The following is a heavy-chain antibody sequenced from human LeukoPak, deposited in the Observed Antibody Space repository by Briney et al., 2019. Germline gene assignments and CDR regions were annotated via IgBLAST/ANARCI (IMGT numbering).Heavy chain of an antibody. D-gene: IGHD3-22*01. CDR1: GFTFSSYG. J-gene: IGHJ6*02. CDR3: AREPAYYYDSSGYLIYYYYGMDV. Sequence: PGGSLRLSCAASGFTFSSYGMHWVRQAPGKGLEWVAVIWYDGSNKYYADSVKGRFTISRDNSKNTLYLQMNSLRAKDTAVYYCAREPAYYYDSSGYLIYYYYGMDVWGQGTTVTVSS. CDR2: IWYDGSNK. V-gene: IGHV3-33*01.